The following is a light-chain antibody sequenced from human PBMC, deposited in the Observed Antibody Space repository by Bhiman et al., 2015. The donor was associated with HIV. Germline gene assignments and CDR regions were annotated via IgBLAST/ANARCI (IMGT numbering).Light chain of an antibody. Sequence: QSVLTQPPSVSGAPGQRVTISCTGSSSNIGAGYDVHWYQQLPGTAPKLLIFGHDNRPSGVPDRFSGSKSGTSATLGITGLQTGDEADYYCGTWDNSLSAFYVFGTGTKVTVL. CDR1: SSNIGAGYD. CDR2: GHD. J-gene: IGLJ1*01. CDR3: GTWDNSLSAFYV. V-gene: IGLV1-50*01.